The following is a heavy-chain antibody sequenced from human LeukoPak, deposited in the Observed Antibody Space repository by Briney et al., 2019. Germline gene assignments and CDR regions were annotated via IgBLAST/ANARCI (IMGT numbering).Heavy chain of an antibody. D-gene: IGHD2-2*02. J-gene: IGHJ4*02. V-gene: IGHV3-30*02. Sequence: GGSLRLSCTASGFTFSSYGIHWVRQAPDKGLEWVAFIRYDGSNKYYADSGKGRFTISRDNSKNTLYLQMNSLRAEDTAVYYCAKPYCSSTSCYTGWDSHYFDYWGQGTLVTVSS. CDR3: AKPYCSSTSCYTGWDSHYFDY. CDR2: IRYDGSNK. CDR1: GFTFSSYG.